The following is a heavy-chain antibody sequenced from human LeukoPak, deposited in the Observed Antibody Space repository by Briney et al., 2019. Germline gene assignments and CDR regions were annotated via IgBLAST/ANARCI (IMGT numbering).Heavy chain of an antibody. Sequence: ASVKVSCKASGYTFTGYYMHWVRQAPGQGLEWMGWINPNSGGTNYAQKFQGRVTMTRDTSISTAYMELSRLRSDDTAVYYCARLVVPAVTLPFFDYWGQGTLVTVSS. CDR1: GYTFTGYY. V-gene: IGHV1-2*02. CDR3: ARLVVPAVTLPFFDY. D-gene: IGHD2-2*01. J-gene: IGHJ4*02. CDR2: INPNSGGT.